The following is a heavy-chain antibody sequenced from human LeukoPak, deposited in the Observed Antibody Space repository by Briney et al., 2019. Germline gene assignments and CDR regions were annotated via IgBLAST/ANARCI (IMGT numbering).Heavy chain of an antibody. Sequence: GGSLRLSCAASGFTFSSYSMNWVRQAPGKGLEWVSYISSSSSTIYYADSVKGRFTISRDNAKNSLYLQMNSLRAEDTAVYYCARVDCSSTSCYAGDYYYYYYMDVWGKGTTVTVSS. CDR2: ISSSSSTI. CDR1: GFTFSSYS. J-gene: IGHJ6*03. D-gene: IGHD2-2*01. CDR3: ARVDCSSTSCYAGDYYYYYYMDV. V-gene: IGHV3-48*01.